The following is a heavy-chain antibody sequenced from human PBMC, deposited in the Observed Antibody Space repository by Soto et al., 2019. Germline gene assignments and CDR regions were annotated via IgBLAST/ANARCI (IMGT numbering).Heavy chain of an antibody. J-gene: IGHJ4*02. CDR1: GLTLRRYW. CDR3: VRDMQLWRLDS. Sequence: XXSLTLSCVACGLTLRRYWIQYVHQAPGKGLGWVSRINTDGSVAMYVDSVKGRFTISRDNAKNTLYLHMNSLRAEDTAVYYCVRDMQLWRLDSWGKGTLVTISS. CDR2: INTDGSVA. V-gene: IGHV3-74*03. D-gene: IGHD2-21*01.